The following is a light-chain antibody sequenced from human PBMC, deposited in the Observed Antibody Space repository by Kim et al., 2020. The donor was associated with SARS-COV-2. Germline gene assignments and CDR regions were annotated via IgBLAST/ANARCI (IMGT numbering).Light chain of an antibody. CDR2: DAS. J-gene: IGKJ2*01. CDR3: QQYDNLPYT. V-gene: IGKV1-33*01. Sequence: SESVGDRVTITCQASHDIRNFLNWYQQKPGQAPKLLIYDASTLQTGVPSRFTGSGSGTDFTLTISSLQSEDIAMYSCQQYDNLPYTFGQGTKLEI. CDR1: HDIRNF.